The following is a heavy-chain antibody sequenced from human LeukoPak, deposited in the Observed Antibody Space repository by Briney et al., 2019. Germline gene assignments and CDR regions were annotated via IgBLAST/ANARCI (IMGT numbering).Heavy chain of an antibody. V-gene: IGHV4-61*02. D-gene: IGHD3-10*01. CDR1: GHPINTGGYL. Sequence: SQTLSLPCTVSGHPINTGGYLGSWIRQPAGKGLEWIGRIYACGKTNYNPSLSGRVTISVDTSRNQFSLKLNSVTAADTAVYYCARMDYYGSGTYHSWFDPWGQGTLVTVSS. CDR2: IYACGKT. J-gene: IGHJ5*02. CDR3: ARMDYYGSGTYHSWFDP.